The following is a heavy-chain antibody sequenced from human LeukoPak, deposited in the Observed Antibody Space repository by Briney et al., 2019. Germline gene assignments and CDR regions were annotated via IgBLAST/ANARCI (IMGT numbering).Heavy chain of an antibody. J-gene: IGHJ4*02. Sequence: AESLKISCKGSGYIFTNYCITWVRQMPGKGLEWMGRIDPSDSYTNYSPSFQGHVTISADRSISVAYLQWSSLKASDTAMYYCARLKYYGSGSYYFAYWGQGTLVTVSS. D-gene: IGHD3-10*01. CDR1: GYIFTNYC. V-gene: IGHV5-10-1*01. CDR2: IDPSDSYT. CDR3: ARLKYYGSGSYYFAY.